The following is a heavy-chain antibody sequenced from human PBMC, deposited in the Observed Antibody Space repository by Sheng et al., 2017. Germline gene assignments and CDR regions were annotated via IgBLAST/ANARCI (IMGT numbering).Heavy chain of an antibody. D-gene: IGHD3-22*01. V-gene: IGHV3-30*04. CDR1: GFTFSSYA. Sequence: QVQLVESGGGVVQPGRSLRLSCAASGFTFSSYAMHWVRQAPGKGLEWVAVISYDGSNKYYADSVKGRFTISRDNSKNTLYLQMNSLRAEDTAVYYCARVGRDYDSKGHLDIWGQGTMVTVSS. CDR3: ARVGRDYDSKGHLDI. J-gene: IGHJ3*02. CDR2: ISYDGSNK.